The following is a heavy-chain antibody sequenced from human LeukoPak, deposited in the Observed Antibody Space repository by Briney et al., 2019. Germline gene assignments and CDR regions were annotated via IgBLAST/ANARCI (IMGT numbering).Heavy chain of an antibody. J-gene: IGHJ4*02. CDR3: AREGYSPY. D-gene: IGHD6-13*01. CDR2: ISYDGSNE. V-gene: IGHV3-30*04. Sequence: GGSLRLSCAASGFTFSSYVMHWVRQAPGKGLEWVAIISYDGSNEYYADSVKGRFTISRDNAKNSLYLQMNSLRAEDTAVYYCAREGYSPYWGQGTLVTVSS. CDR1: GFTFSSYV.